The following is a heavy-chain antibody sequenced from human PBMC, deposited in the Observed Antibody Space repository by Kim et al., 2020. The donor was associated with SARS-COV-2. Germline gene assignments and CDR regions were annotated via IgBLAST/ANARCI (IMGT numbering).Heavy chain of an antibody. J-gene: IGHJ3*01. CDR3: AKANVVLWFGKFQDDAFDL. D-gene: IGHD3-10*01. V-gene: IGHV3-30*18. Sequence: GGSLRLSCAASGFTFNSFGMHWVRQAPGKGLEWVAVISYEGSKKYYADSVKGRFTISRDSFKNTMSLQMNGLTAEDTAVYYCAKANVVLWFGKFQDDAFDLWGQGTMVTVSS. CDR1: GFTFNSFG. CDR2: ISYEGSKK.